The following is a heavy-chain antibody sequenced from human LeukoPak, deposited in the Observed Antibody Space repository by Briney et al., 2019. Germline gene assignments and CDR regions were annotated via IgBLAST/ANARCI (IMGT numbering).Heavy chain of an antibody. J-gene: IGHJ4*02. D-gene: IGHD3-10*01. CDR1: GFTFSNTW. CDR3: ATVTVGGVINI. CDR2: IQSKTDGGTT. Sequence: NPGGSLRLSCAASGFTFSNTWMNCLRQAPGKGLEWVGRIQSKTDGGTTEYAAPVKGRFTISRDDSKTTLYLQMNSLKTEDTAVYYCATVTVGGVINIWGQGTLVTVSS. V-gene: IGHV3-15*01.